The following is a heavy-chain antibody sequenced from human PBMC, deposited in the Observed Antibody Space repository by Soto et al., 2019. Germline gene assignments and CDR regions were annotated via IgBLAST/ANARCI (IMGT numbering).Heavy chain of an antibody. CDR2: ISYDGSNK. CDR1: GFTFSSYG. V-gene: IGHV3-30*03. J-gene: IGHJ6*02. CDR3: VRENYYYGMDV. Sequence: GGSLRLSCAASGFTFSSYGMHWVRQAPGKGLEWVAVISYDGSNKYYADSVEGRFTISRDNSKNTVYLQMNSLRAEDTAVYYCVRENYYYGMDVWGQGTTVTVSS.